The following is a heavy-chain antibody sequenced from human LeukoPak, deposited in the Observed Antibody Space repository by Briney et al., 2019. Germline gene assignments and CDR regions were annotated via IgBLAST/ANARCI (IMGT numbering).Heavy chain of an antibody. Sequence: ASVKVSCKASGYTFTSYDINWVRQATGQGLEWMGWMNPNSGNTGYAQKLQGRVTMTTDTSTSTAYMELRSLRSDDTAVYYCARTTIFELYNWFDPWGQGTLVTVSS. CDR1: GYTFTSYD. D-gene: IGHD3-3*01. V-gene: IGHV1-8*01. J-gene: IGHJ5*02. CDR2: MNPNSGNT. CDR3: ARTTIFELYNWFDP.